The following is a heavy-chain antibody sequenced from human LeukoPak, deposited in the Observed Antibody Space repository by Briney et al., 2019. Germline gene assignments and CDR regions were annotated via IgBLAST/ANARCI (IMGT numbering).Heavy chain of an antibody. V-gene: IGHV4-34*01. CDR3: ARGFGYCGGDCPPWGMDV. CDR1: GGSFSGYH. D-gene: IGHD2-21*02. CDR2: INHSGSP. J-gene: IGHJ6*02. Sequence: PSETLSLTCAVYGGSFSGYHWSWIRQPPGKGLEWIGEINHSGSPNYKPSLQSRVTISVDASKNQFSLKLSSVTAADTAVYYCARGFGYCGGDCPPWGMDVWGQGTTVTVSS.